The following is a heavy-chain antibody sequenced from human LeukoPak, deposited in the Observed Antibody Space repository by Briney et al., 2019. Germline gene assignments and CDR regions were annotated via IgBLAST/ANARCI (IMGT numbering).Heavy chain of an antibody. V-gene: IGHV1-2*06. CDR1: GYTFTDYY. CDR2: FNPNSGGA. CDR3: ARAAYGNNPTHFDY. J-gene: IGHJ4*02. D-gene: IGHD4-11*01. Sequence: ASVKVSCKASGYTFTDYYIHWVRQAPGQGLQWMGRFNPNSGGADYAQNFQGRVTMTSDTTTSAIYMQLIWLRTDDTAVYYCARAAYGNNPTHFDYWGQGTLVTVSS.